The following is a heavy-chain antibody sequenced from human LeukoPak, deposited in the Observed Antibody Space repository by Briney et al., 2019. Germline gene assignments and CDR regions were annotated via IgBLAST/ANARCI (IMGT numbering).Heavy chain of an antibody. V-gene: IGHV4-59*06. Sequence: PTETLSLTCTVSGGSISSHYWSWIRQHPGKGLEWVGYIYYSGSTYYNPSLKSRVTISVDTSKNQFSLKLSSVTAADAAVYYCARVGGYSYGTGYYYYMDVWGKGTTVTVSS. CDR1: GGSISSHY. CDR3: ARVGGYSYGTGYYYYMDV. J-gene: IGHJ6*03. CDR2: IYYSGST. D-gene: IGHD5-18*01.